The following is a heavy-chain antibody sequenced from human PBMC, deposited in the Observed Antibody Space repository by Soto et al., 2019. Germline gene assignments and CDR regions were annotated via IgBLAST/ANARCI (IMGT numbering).Heavy chain of an antibody. J-gene: IGHJ3*02. D-gene: IGHD7-27*01. V-gene: IGHV3-23*01. CDR2: ISGTGGST. CDR3: GKGNSKWGTGDAFDI. CDR1: GFTFNNYA. Sequence: EVQLLESGGGVVQPGGSLRLSCAASGFTFNNYALNWVRQAPGKGLEWVSSISGTGGSTFYAGSAKGRFTISRDNSKNTLFLHMTRLRAEDTAVYYCGKGNSKWGTGDAFDIWGQGTMVTVSS.